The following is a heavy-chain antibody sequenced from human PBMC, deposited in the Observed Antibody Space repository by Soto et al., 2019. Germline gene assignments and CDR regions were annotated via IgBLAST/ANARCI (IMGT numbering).Heavy chain of an antibody. Sequence: GGSLRLSCAASGFTFSTFAMSWVRQAPGKGLEWVSTISGGGDGTYYADSVKGRFTISRDNSKNTMYLQMDSLRAEDMAVYYCAKDRPTTSSSKMDVWGKGTTVTVSS. D-gene: IGHD6-6*01. J-gene: IGHJ6*04. CDR2: ISGGGDGT. CDR1: GFTFSTFA. CDR3: AKDRPTTSSSKMDV. V-gene: IGHV3-23*01.